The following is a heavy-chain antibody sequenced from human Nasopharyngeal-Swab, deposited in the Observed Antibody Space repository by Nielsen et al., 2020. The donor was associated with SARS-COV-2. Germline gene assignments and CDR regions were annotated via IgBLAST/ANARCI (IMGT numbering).Heavy chain of an antibody. V-gene: IGHV3-30*02. CDR3: ARVPNIVVVPAAIRVDYYYMDV. CDR1: GFTFSSYG. Sequence: GEPLKISCAASGFTFSSYGMHWVRQAPGKGLEWVAFIRYDGSNKYYADSVKGRFTISRDNSKNTLYLQMNSLRAEDTAVYYCARVPNIVVVPAAIRVDYYYMDVWGKGTTVTVSS. CDR2: IRYDGSNK. J-gene: IGHJ6*03. D-gene: IGHD2-2*02.